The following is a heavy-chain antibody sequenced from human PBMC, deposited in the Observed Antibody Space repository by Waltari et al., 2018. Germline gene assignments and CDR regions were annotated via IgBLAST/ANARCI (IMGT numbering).Heavy chain of an antibody. J-gene: IGHJ6*02. CDR3: ARALLGLTNRLDV. CDR2: INTKNGHP. V-gene: IGHV7-4-1*02. CDR1: GYTFTAYP. Sequence: QVQLAQSGSELKEPGASVKVSCRTSGYTFTAYPINWVRQAPGQGLEWMGWINTKNGHPTYVQGFTGRFVFSLDTSVSTTYLQITGLKAEDTAVYFCARALLGLTNRLDVWGQGTTVTISS. D-gene: IGHD4-17*01.